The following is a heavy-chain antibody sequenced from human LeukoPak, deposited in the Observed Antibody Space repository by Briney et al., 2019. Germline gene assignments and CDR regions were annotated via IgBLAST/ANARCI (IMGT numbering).Heavy chain of an antibody. Sequence: GESLKISCKGSGYTFTNYWIGWVHQMPGKGLEWMGIIYPGDSDTRYSPSFQGQVTISADKSISTAYLQWSSLKASDTAMYYCARLRDSKNWFDPWGQGTLVTVSS. J-gene: IGHJ5*02. V-gene: IGHV5-51*07. CDR2: IYPGDSDT. CDR1: GYTFTNYW. D-gene: IGHD3-22*01. CDR3: ARLRDSKNWFDP.